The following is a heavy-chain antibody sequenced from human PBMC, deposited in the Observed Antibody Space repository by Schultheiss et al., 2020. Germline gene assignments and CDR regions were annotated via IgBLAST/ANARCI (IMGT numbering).Heavy chain of an antibody. CDR2: ISYDGSNK. CDR1: GFTFSSYG. J-gene: IGHJ4*02. CDR3: AKGIAAAGTVDY. D-gene: IGHD6-13*01. V-gene: IGHV3-30*18. Sequence: RGSLRLSCAASGFTFSSYGMHWVRQAPGKGLEWVAVISYDGSNKYYADSVKGRFTISRDNSKNTLYLQMNSLRAEDTAVYYCAKGIAAAGTVDYWGQGTLVTVSS.